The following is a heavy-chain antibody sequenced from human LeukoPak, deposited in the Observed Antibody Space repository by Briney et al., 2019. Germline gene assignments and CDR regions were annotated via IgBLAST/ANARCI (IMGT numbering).Heavy chain of an antibody. CDR1: GITLSNYG. V-gene: IGHV3-23*01. D-gene: IGHD3-10*01. CDR2: NSGSGGGT. CDR3: AKRGVVIRVILVGFHKEAYYFDS. Sequence: GGSLRLSCAVSGITLSNYGMSWVRQAPGKGLEWVAGNSGSGGGTNYADSVKGRFTISRDNAKNTLYLQMNSLRAEDTAVYFCAKRGVVIRVILVGFHKEAYYFDSWGQGALVTVSS. J-gene: IGHJ4*02.